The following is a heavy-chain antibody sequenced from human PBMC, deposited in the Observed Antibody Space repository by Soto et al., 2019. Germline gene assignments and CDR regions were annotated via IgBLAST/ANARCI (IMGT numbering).Heavy chain of an antibody. CDR1: GGSISSGGYS. CDR2: IYHSGST. J-gene: IGHJ4*02. CDR3: ASAGGLGAVAADY. D-gene: IGHD6-19*01. V-gene: IGHV4-30-2*01. Sequence: QLQLQESGSGLVKPSQTLSLTCAVSGGSISSGGYSWSWIRQPPGKGMEWIGYIYHSGSTYYNPPRKSRGTISVDRSKNQCSLKLSSVTAADTAVYYCASAGGLGAVAADYWGQGTLVTVSS.